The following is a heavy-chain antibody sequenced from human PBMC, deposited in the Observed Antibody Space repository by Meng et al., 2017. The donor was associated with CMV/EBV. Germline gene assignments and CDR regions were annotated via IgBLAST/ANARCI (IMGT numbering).Heavy chain of an antibody. V-gene: IGHV3-74*03. J-gene: IGHJ6*02. Sequence: LSLTCAAPGFTFSSYWMYWVRQAPGKGLVWVSRINSDGSIRTYADSVKGRFTISRDTAKNTLYLQMNSLRVEDTAVYYCARDRIFDVWGQGTTVTVSS. CDR3: ARDRIFDV. CDR1: GFTFSSYW. D-gene: IGHD2/OR15-2a*01. CDR2: INSDGSIR.